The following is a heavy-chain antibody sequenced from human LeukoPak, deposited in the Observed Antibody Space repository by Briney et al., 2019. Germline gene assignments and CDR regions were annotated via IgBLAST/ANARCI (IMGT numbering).Heavy chain of an antibody. CDR3: ATAANYGDYYYYYYMDV. V-gene: IGHV4-39*07. CDR2: IFYSGST. Sequence: SETLSLTCTVSGGSISTSNYYWGWIRQPPGKGLEWIGNIFYSGSTYYSPSLKSRVTISVDTSKNQFSLKLSSVTAADTAVYYCATAANYGDYYYYYYMDVWGKGTTVTISS. D-gene: IGHD4-17*01. CDR1: GGSISTSNYY. J-gene: IGHJ6*03.